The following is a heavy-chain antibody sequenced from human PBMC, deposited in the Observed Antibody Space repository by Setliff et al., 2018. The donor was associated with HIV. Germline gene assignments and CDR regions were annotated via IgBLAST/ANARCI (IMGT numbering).Heavy chain of an antibody. J-gene: IGHJ2*01. CDR2: SRSISEDY. CDR3: VGHYYDPLTGYYVWFFDV. Sequence: GGSLRLSCAASGLIFNDHFMDWVRQAPGKGLEWIGRSRSISEDYTISRDDSRNTLYLQMNSMKSDDTATYYCVGHYYDPLTGYYVWFFDVWGRGTLVTVSS. V-gene: IGHV3-72*01. D-gene: IGHD3-9*01. CDR1: GLIFNDHF.